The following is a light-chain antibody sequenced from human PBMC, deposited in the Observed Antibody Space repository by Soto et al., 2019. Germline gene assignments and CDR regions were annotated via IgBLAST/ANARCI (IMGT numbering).Light chain of an antibody. J-gene: IGKJ1*01. CDR1: QTVGSSF. Sequence: EIVLTQSPGTLSLSPGERATLSCRASQTVGSSFLAWFQHKPGQAPRLLIYGASTRATGIPDRFSGSGSGTDFTLTISRLEPEDFAVYYCQQRSNWPWTFGQGTKVDIK. CDR2: GAS. V-gene: IGKV3D-20*02. CDR3: QQRSNWPWT.